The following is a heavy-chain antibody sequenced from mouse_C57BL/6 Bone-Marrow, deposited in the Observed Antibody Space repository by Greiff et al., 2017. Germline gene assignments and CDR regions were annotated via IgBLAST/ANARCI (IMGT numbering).Heavy chain of an antibody. CDR2: IDPSDSYT. Sequence: QVQLKQPGAELVMPGASVKLSCKASGYTFTSYWMHWVKQRPGQGLEWIGEIDPSDSYTNYNQKFKGKSTLTVDKSSSTAYMQLSSLTSEDSAVYYCARRGVTTPLAYWGQGTLVTVSA. CDR3: ARRGVTTPLAY. J-gene: IGHJ3*01. D-gene: IGHD2-2*01. CDR1: GYTFTSYW. V-gene: IGHV1-69*01.